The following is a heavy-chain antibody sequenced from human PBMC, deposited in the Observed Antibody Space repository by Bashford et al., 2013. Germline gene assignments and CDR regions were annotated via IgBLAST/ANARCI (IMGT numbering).Heavy chain of an antibody. J-gene: IGHJ1*01. Sequence: SVKVSCKASGGTFSSYAISWVRQAPGQGLEWMGGIIPIFGTANYAQKFQGRVTMTTDTSTSTAYMELRSLRSDDTAVYYCARDRRYSSSSRGYFQHWGQGTLVTVSS. CDR3: ARDRRYSSSSRGYFQH. CDR1: GGTFSSYA. V-gene: IGHV1-69*05. CDR2: IIPIFGTA. D-gene: IGHD6-6*01.